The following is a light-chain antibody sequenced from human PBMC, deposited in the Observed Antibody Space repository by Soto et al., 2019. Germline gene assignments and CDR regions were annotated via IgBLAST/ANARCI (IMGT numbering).Light chain of an antibody. CDR3: TSYGSSDSWV. J-gene: IGLJ7*01. Sequence: QPVLTQPPSASGSPGQSVTISCTGTSSDVGGFNFVSWYQHHPGKAPKLMIFEVTKRPSGVPDRFSGSKSGNTASLTVSGLQAEDEADYYCTSYGSSDSWVFGGGTQLTVL. CDR1: SSDVGGFNF. CDR2: EVT. V-gene: IGLV2-8*01.